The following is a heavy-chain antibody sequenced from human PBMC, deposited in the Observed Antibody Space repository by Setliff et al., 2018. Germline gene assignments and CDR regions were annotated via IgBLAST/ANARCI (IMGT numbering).Heavy chain of an antibody. Sequence: GALRLSCAASGFTFSNYAMNWVRQAPGQGLEWVSGIRGRGGSTYYADSVRGRFTISRDNAKNSLYLQMNSLRAEDTALYYCATLGHYYDRSGQQNLDYWGQGTLVTVSS. CDR2: IRGRGGST. CDR3: ATLGHYYDRSGQQNLDY. D-gene: IGHD3-22*01. V-gene: IGHV3-23*01. CDR1: GFTFSNYA. J-gene: IGHJ4*02.